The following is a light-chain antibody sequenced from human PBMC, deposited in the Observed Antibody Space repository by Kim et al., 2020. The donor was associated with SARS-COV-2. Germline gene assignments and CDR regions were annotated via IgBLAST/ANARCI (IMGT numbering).Light chain of an antibody. CDR3: QQSYTIPWT. CDR2: SAS. J-gene: IGKJ1*01. V-gene: IGKV1-39*01. CDR1: QTVTTY. Sequence: ASVEDRVTITCRASQTVTTYLNWFQHKPGQAPRLLIYSASTLQSGVPARFRGSGSGTEFILTVSSLQPEDSATYYCQQSYTIPWTFGPGTKVDIK.